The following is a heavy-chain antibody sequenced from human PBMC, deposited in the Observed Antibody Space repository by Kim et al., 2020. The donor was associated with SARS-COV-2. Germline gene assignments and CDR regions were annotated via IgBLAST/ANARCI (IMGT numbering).Heavy chain of an antibody. J-gene: IGHJ4*02. V-gene: IGHV1-2*02. Sequence: YAQKFQGRVTMTRDTSISTAYMVLSRLRSDDTAVYYCARDRYWNDDGFDYWGQGTLVTVSS. D-gene: IGHD1-1*01. CDR3: ARDRYWNDDGFDY.